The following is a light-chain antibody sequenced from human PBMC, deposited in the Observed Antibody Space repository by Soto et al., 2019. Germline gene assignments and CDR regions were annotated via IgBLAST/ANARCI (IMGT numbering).Light chain of an antibody. V-gene: IGKV3-15*01. CDR3: QQYDNWPIT. CDR2: GAS. J-gene: IGKJ5*01. Sequence: EIVMTQSPATLSVSPGERATLSCRASQSININLAWYQQKPGQAPRLLIYGASTRATGLPARFSGSGSGTEFTLIISSLQSEDSAVYYCQQYDNWPITFGQGTR. CDR1: QSININ.